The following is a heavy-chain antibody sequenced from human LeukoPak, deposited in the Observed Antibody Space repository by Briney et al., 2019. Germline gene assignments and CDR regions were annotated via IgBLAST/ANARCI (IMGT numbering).Heavy chain of an antibody. D-gene: IGHD3-9*01. Sequence: AAVKVSCKVSGYTLTELSMHWVRQDPGKGLEWVGVFEAEEGETIYAQKLQGRVTMTEDTSTDTADMKLSSLRSEDSAVYYCATAGTLTGYSIPSYYYFYMDVWGKGTTVTISS. J-gene: IGHJ6*03. CDR3: ATAGTLTGYSIPSYYYFYMDV. CDR1: GYTLTELS. CDR2: FEAEEGET. V-gene: IGHV1-24*01.